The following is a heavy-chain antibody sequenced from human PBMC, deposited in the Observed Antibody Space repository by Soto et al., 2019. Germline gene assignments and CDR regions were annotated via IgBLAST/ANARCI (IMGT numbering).Heavy chain of an antibody. J-gene: IGHJ5*02. D-gene: IGHD3-3*01. CDR3: ARIRLYDFWSGYYTGCWFDP. Sequence: NPSETLSLTCAVYGGSFSGYYWSWIRQPPGKGLEWIGEINHSGSTNYNPSLKSRVTISVDTSKNQFSLKLSSVTAADTAVYYCARIRLYDFWSGYYTGCWFDPWGQGTLVTVSS. CDR2: INHSGST. CDR1: GGSFSGYY. V-gene: IGHV4-34*01.